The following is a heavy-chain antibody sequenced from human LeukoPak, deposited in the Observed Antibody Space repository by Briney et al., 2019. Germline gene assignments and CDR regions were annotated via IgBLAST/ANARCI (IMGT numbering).Heavy chain of an antibody. Sequence: GGSLRLSCAASGFTFSSYSMNWVRQAPGKGLEWVSSISSSSSYIYYADSVKGRFTISRDNAKNSLYLQMNSLRAEDTAVYYCATEDSSSWYGDSFDYWGQGTLVTVSS. CDR3: ATEDSSSWYGDSFDY. CDR1: GFTFSSYS. J-gene: IGHJ4*02. V-gene: IGHV3-21*01. D-gene: IGHD6-13*01. CDR2: ISSSSSYI.